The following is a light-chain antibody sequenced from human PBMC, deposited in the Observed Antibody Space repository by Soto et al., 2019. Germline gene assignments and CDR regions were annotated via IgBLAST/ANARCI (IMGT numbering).Light chain of an antibody. CDR2: DVS. Sequence: QSALTQPASVSGSPGQSITISCTGTSSDVGAYNSVAWYQHNPGKAPKLIIYDVSNRPSGVSSRFSGSKSANTASLSISGLQADDEADYYCSSYTSSSTLVFGTGTKLTVL. CDR1: SSDVGAYNS. CDR3: SSYTSSSTLV. J-gene: IGLJ1*01. V-gene: IGLV2-14*01.